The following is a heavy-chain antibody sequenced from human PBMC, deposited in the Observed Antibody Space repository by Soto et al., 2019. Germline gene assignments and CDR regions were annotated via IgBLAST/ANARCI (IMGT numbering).Heavy chain of an antibody. D-gene: IGHD6-13*01. Sequence: EEQLLESGGDLVQPGGSLRLSCVASGITFRSRAMSWVRQAPGEGLEWVSTTTDTDGDRKYADSVRGRFTISRDNSKNSLYLQMNSLRGEDTAVYHCARIDGAAAAYFYYGMDVWGQGTTVTVSS. V-gene: IGHV3-23*01. CDR2: TTDTDGDR. J-gene: IGHJ6*02. CDR1: GITFRSRA. CDR3: ARIDGAAAAYFYYGMDV.